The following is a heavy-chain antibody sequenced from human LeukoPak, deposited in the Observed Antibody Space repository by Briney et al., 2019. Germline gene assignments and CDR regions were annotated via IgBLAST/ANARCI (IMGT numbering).Heavy chain of an antibody. CDR1: GFTFSSYW. Sequence: PGGSLRLSCAASGFTFSSYWMNWARQAPGKGLEWVASINHNGNVNYYVDSVKGRFTISRDNAKNSLYLQMNSLRAEDTAVYYCARDVGGYYYYYGMDAWGQGTTVTVSS. CDR3: ARDVGGYYYYYGMDA. J-gene: IGHJ6*02. D-gene: IGHD4-23*01. CDR2: INHNGNVN. V-gene: IGHV3-7*01.